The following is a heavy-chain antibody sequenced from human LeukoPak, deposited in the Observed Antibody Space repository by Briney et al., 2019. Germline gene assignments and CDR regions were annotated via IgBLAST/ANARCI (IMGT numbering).Heavy chain of an antibody. CDR2: ISASGDAT. D-gene: IGHD1-1*01. CDR3: AKEGIGSTATFFDY. J-gene: IGHJ4*02. CDR1: GFTFSSYA. V-gene: IGHV3-23*01. Sequence: GGSLRLSCAASGFTFSSYALHWVRQAPGKGLEWVSSISASGDATYYVDSVRGRFTISRDNSNYAGYLQMNSLSAEDTAIYYCAKEGIGSTATFFDYWGQGILVTVSS.